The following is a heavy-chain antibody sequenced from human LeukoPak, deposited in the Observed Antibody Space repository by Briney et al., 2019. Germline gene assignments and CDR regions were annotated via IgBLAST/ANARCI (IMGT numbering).Heavy chain of an antibody. CDR1: GFTLSSYD. CDR2: MSGGGGST. CDR3: ATVRQGTTRDFEY. J-gene: IGHJ4*02. Sequence: GGSLRLSCAASGFTLSSYDMSWVRQAPGKGLEWVSTMSGGGGSTYHADSVKGRFTISRDISRNTLYLEMTSLRAEDTAVYFCATVRQGTTRDFEYWGQGTLVTVSS. D-gene: IGHD1-7*01. V-gene: IGHV3-23*01.